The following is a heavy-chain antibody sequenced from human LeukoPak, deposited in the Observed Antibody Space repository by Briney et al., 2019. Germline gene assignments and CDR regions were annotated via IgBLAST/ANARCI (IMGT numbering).Heavy chain of an antibody. CDR2: IYSGGST. CDR1: GFTVISNY. D-gene: IGHD1-26*01. V-gene: IGHV3-53*01. CDR3: ARGAGNFDY. J-gene: IGHJ4*02. Sequence: PGGSLRLSCAASGFTVISNYMSWVRQAPGKGLEWVSVIYSGGSTYYTGSVKGRFAISRDISKNTLYLQMNSLRAEDTAVYYCARGAGNFDYWGQGTLVTVSS.